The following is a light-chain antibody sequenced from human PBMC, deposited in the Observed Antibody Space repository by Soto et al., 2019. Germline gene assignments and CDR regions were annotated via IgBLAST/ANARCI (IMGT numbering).Light chain of an antibody. CDR2: GAS. CDR1: QSVSNNY. CDR3: QQYGSSGT. V-gene: IGKV3-20*01. Sequence: IVFTQSPGTLSLSPGERATLSCSASQSVSNNYLAWSQPKPGQAPRLLIYGASNTATGSPDRFSGSGSGTDFTLTISRLEPEDLAVYYCQQYGSSGTFGQGTKVDIK. J-gene: IGKJ1*01.